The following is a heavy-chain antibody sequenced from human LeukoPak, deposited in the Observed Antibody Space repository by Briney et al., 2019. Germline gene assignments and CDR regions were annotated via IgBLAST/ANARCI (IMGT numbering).Heavy chain of an antibody. J-gene: IGHJ3*02. CDR3: ANTMADAFDI. CDR1: GFTFSSYV. Sequence: GGSLRLSCAASGFTFSSYVMNWVRQAPGKGPEWVSVISGSGGSTNYADSVKGRFTISRDNAKNSLYLQMNRLRAEDTAVYYCANTMADAFDIWGQGTMVTVSS. V-gene: IGHV3-23*01. D-gene: IGHD3-10*01. CDR2: ISGSGGST.